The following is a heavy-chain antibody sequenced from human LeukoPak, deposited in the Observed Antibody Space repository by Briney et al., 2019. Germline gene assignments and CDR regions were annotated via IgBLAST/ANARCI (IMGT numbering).Heavy chain of an antibody. CDR2: VNEDGSRP. CDR1: GFPFNNYR. Sequence: GGSLRLSCAASGFPFNNYRMHWVRQAPRQGLLWPSHVNEDGSRPPYADSVKGRFTVSRDNARNTLYLQMNRLGVDDKAVYYCARGHASGWTRDAFDLCGQGTMLTVSS. D-gene: IGHD6-19*01. CDR3: ARGHASGWTRDAFDL. V-gene: IGHV3-74*01. J-gene: IGHJ3*01.